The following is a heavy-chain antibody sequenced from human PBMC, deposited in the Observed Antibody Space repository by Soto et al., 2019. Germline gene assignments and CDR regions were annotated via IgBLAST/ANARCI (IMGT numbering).Heavy chain of an antibody. D-gene: IGHD3-16*01. CDR2: IDGDGGAT. CDR3: AKGRVALGSDWFDS. Sequence: GGSLRLSCVASGIHFNHNALIWVRQAPGKGLEWVSAIDGDGGATYYADFVKGRFNMSTDNSKNTVNLHMWSMTAEVTALYYCAKGRVALGSDWFDSWGPGTLVTVSS. V-gene: IGHV3-23*01. J-gene: IGHJ5*01. CDR1: GIHFNHNA.